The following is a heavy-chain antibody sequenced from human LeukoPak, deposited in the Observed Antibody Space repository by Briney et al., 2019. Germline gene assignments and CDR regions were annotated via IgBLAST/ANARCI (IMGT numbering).Heavy chain of an antibody. CDR1: GFTFSDYY. D-gene: IGHD3-9*01. J-gene: IGHJ4*02. V-gene: IGHV3-11*01. Sequence: GGSLRLSCAASGFTFSDYYMSWIRQAPGKGLEWVAYISSSGSVTYYADSVKGRFTISRDNAKNSLYLQMNSLRVEDTAVYYCARDEYHDILTPFDYWGQGVLVTVSS. CDR3: ARDEYHDILTPFDY. CDR2: ISSSGSVT.